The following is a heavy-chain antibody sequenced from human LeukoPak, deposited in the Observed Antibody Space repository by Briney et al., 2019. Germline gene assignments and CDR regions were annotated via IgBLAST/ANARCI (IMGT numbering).Heavy chain of an antibody. J-gene: IGHJ5*02. D-gene: IGHD5-18*01. CDR2: IYYSGST. V-gene: IGHV4-59*08. Sequence: PSETLSLTCTVSGGSISSYYWSWLRQPPGKGLEWIGYIYYSGSTNYNPSLKSRVTISVDTSKNQFSLKLSSVTAADTAVYYCARQDTVANWFDPWGQGTLVTVSS. CDR3: ARQDTVANWFDP. CDR1: GGSISSYY.